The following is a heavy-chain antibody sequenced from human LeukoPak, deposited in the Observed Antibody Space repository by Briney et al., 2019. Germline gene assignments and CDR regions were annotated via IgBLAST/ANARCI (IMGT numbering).Heavy chain of an antibody. Sequence: SETLSLTCTVSGGSISSSYWSWIRQPPGKGLEWIGYIYYSGNTNYNPSLKSRVTISVDTSKNQFSLKLSSVTAADTAVYYCARDFSRQRWLQLTPFDYWGQGTLVTVSS. CDR3: ARDFSRQRWLQLTPFDY. V-gene: IGHV4-59*12. J-gene: IGHJ4*02. D-gene: IGHD5-24*01. CDR2: IYYSGNT. CDR1: GGSISSSY.